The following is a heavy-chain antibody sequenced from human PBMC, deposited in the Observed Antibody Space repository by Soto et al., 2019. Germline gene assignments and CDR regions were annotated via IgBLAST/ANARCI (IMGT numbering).Heavy chain of an antibody. V-gene: IGHV1-46*01. CDR3: TTDSYITPVIIRFDY. J-gene: IGHJ4*01. D-gene: IGHD1-20*01. Sequence: ASVKVSCKASGYTFTHYYIHWVRQAPGQGLEWMGMINPSGGSTDYAQKFQGRVTMTTDTSTTTVYMELSSLRSDDTAVYYCTTDSYITPVIIRFDYWGHGTLVTVSS. CDR1: GYTFTHYY. CDR2: INPSGGST.